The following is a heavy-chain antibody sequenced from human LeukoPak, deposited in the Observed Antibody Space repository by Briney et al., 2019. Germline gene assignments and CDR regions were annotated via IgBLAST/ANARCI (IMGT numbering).Heavy chain of an antibody. Sequence: ASVKVSCKTSGYTFTGYDINRVRQAAGQGFEWMGWMHPNSGDTGYAHNLQGRITITRDASTATVFMELSSLRSEDTAMYYCARGRLNGNVDFWGQGTLVTVSS. CDR2: MHPNSGDT. V-gene: IGHV1-8*01. J-gene: IGHJ4*02. CDR3: ARGRLNGNVDF. D-gene: IGHD1-20*01. CDR1: GYTFTGYD.